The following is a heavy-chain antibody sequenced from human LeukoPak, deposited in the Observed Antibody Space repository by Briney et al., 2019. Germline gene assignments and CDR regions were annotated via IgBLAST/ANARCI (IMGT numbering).Heavy chain of an antibody. J-gene: IGHJ3*02. Sequence: GGSLRLSCAASGLTVRSSYMSWVRRAPGKGREWVSIIYNDGSTYYADSMKGRFTISRDNSTNTLYLQVNSLRAEDTAMYYCARNILFAFDIWGQGTMVTVSS. V-gene: IGHV3-53*01. CDR1: GLTVRSSY. CDR3: ARNILFAFDI. D-gene: IGHD2/OR15-2a*01. CDR2: IYNDGST.